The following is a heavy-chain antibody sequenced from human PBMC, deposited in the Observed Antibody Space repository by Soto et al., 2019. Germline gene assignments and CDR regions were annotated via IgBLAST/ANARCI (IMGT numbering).Heavy chain of an antibody. V-gene: IGHV1-3*01. J-gene: IGHJ4*02. CDR1: GYTFTSYA. Sequence: EASVKVSCKASGYTFTSYAMHWVRQAPGQRLEWMGWINAGNGNTKYSQKFQGRVTITRDTSASTAYMELSSLRSEDTAVYYCARVYYDSSGALLPPAAGHYFDYWGQGTLVTVSS. CDR2: INAGNGNT. D-gene: IGHD3-22*01. CDR3: ARVYYDSSGALLPPAAGHYFDY.